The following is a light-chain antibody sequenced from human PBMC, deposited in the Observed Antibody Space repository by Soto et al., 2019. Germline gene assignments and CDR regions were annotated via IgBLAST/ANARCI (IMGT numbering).Light chain of an antibody. Sequence: EIVMTQSPATLSMSPGERATLSCRASQSISINLAWYQQKPGQAPRLLIYGASARATDVPARFSGSGSGTEFTLTISSLQSEDFAVYYCQHYNDWLITVGQGTRLEIK. V-gene: IGKV3-15*01. CDR2: GAS. J-gene: IGKJ5*01. CDR3: QHYNDWLIT. CDR1: QSISIN.